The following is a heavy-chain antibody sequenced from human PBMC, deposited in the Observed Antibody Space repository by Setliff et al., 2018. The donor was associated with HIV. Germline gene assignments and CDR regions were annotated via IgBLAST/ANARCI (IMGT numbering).Heavy chain of an antibody. Sequence: SETLSLTCAVYGGSVSDDYWSWIRQPPGRGMEWIGEINDSGNTNFNPSLKSRVTMSVDTSKNQFSLKLSSVTAADTAVYYCARDRGSSYYYYYYMDVWGKGTTVTVSS. CDR3: ARDRGSSYYYYYYMDV. J-gene: IGHJ6*03. D-gene: IGHD6-6*01. CDR1: GGSVSDDY. V-gene: IGHV4-34*10. CDR2: INDSGNT.